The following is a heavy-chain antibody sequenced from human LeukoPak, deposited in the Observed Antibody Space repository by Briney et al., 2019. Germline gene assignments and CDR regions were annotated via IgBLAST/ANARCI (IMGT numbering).Heavy chain of an antibody. J-gene: IGHJ4*02. Sequence: GGSLRLSCSASGFTFSSYAMHWVRQAPGKGLDYVSAVSSNGGSTHYADSVKGRFTISRDNSKNTLYLQMSSLRAEDTAVYYCARGRYCSGGICYFDYWGQGTLVTVFS. V-gene: IGHV3-64D*06. CDR2: VSSNGGST. CDR3: ARGRYCSGGICYFDY. CDR1: GFTFSSYA. D-gene: IGHD2-15*01.